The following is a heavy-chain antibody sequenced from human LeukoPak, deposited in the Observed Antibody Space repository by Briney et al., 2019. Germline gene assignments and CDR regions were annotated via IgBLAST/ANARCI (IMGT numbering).Heavy chain of an antibody. Sequence: GGSLRLSCAASGFTFSSYGMHWVRQAPGKGLEWVANIKQDGSEKYYVDSVKGRFTISRDNAKNSLYLQMNSLRAEDTAVYYCARVGNWNDWFDYWGQGTLVTVSS. CDR1: GFTFSSYG. CDR2: IKQDGSEK. CDR3: ARVGNWNDWFDY. J-gene: IGHJ4*02. D-gene: IGHD1-1*01. V-gene: IGHV3-7*01.